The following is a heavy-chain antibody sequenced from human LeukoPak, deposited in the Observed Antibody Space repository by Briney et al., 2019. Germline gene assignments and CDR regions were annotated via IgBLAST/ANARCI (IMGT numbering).Heavy chain of an antibody. J-gene: IGHJ4*02. CDR2: ISYSGVVK. CDR1: GYTFSDYG. Sequence: PGTSLRLSCTASGYTFSDYGMHWVRQAPGKGLEWLSVISYSGVVKFYTDSVKGRFTISRDNSKNTLYLQMNSLRAEDTAVYYCANCNGWLPHNYWGQGTLVTVSS. D-gene: IGHD6-19*01. CDR3: ANCNGWLPHNY. V-gene: IGHV3-33*08.